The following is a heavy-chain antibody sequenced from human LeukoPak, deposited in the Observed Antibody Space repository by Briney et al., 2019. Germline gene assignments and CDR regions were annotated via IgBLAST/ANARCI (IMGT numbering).Heavy chain of an antibody. D-gene: IGHD6-13*01. CDR1: GGSFSGYY. J-gene: IGHJ3*02. V-gene: IGHV4-34*01. Sequence: SETLSLTCAVYGGSFSGYYWSWIRQPPGKGLEWIGEINHSGSTNYNPSLKSRVTISVDTSKNQFSLKLSSVTAADTAVYYCARALKSESSSWHSPSAFDIWGQGTMVTVSS. CDR2: INHSGST. CDR3: ARALKSESSSWHSPSAFDI.